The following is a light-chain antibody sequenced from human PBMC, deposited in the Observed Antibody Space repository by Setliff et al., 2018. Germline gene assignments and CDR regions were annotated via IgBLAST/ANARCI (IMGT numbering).Light chain of an antibody. V-gene: IGLV2-14*03. J-gene: IGLJ2*01. CDR3: SSNTNSDTLFV. CDR1: SSVVGGYNY. Sequence: QSVLAQPPSASGSPGQSVTISCTGTSSVVGGYNYVSWYQQHPGKAPKLIISDVNNRPSGVSNRFSGSKSGSTASLTISGLQPEDEADYYCSSNTNSDTLFVFGGGTKVTVL. CDR2: DVN.